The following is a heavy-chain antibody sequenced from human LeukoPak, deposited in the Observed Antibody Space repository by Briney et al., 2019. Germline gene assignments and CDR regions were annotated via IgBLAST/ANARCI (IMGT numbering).Heavy chain of an antibody. CDR3: ARDAGALDI. V-gene: IGHV1-2*06. J-gene: IGHJ3*02. Sequence: ASVKVSCKASGYTFTGYYMHWVRQAPGQGLEWMGRINPNSGGTNHAQKFQGRVTMARDTSITTAYMKLSRLRSDDTAVYYCARDAGALDIWGQGTMVTVSS. CDR2: INPNSGGT. CDR1: GYTFTGYY.